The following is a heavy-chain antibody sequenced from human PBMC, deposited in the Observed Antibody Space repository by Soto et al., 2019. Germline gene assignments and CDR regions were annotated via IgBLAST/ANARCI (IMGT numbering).Heavy chain of an antibody. V-gene: IGHV3-48*02. CDR3: ARDRAGAQYGLDV. D-gene: IGHD1-26*01. CDR2: ISSSSSTI. J-gene: IGHJ6*02. Sequence: PGWSLRISCAASGCTLNTYSMNWVRQAPGKGLEWVSYISSSSSTIYYVDSVKGRFTISRNNAKNSLYLQMNSLRDEDTAVYYCARDRAGAQYGLDVWGQGTTVNVSS. CDR1: GCTLNTYS.